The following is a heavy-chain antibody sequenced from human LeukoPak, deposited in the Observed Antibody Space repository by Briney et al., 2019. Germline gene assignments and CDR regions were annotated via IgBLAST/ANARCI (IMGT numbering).Heavy chain of an antibody. D-gene: IGHD3-3*01. J-gene: IGHJ4*02. CDR3: ARGVFDFWSGYSTFDY. V-gene: IGHV4-59*01. Sequence: SETLSLTCTVSGGTISSYYWSWIRQPPGKGLEWIGYIYYSGSTNYNPSLKSRVTISVDTSKNQFSLKLSSVTAADTAVYYCARGVFDFWSGYSTFDYWGQGTLVTVSS. CDR2: IYYSGST. CDR1: GGTISSYY.